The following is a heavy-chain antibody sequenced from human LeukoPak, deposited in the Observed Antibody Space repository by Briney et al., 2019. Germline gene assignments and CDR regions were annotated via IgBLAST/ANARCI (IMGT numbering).Heavy chain of an antibody. CDR1: GGSISSYY. D-gene: IGHD5-18*01. Sequence: PSETLSLTCTVSGGSISSYYWNWIRQPPGKGLEWIGFIYDRGMTNYNPSLKSRVTISVDTSKNQFSLNLNSLSTADTAVYYCARRRGYSYGYDDWGQGTLVTVSS. CDR2: IYDRGMT. CDR3: ARRRGYSYGYDD. J-gene: IGHJ4*02. V-gene: IGHV4-59*01.